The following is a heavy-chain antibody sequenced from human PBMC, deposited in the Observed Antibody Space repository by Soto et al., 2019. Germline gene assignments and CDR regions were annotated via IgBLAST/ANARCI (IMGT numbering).Heavy chain of an antibody. CDR2: IYPGDSDT. V-gene: IGHV5-51*01. D-gene: IGHD3-16*01. CDR3: ARQGGGDMRLTSYSYGMDV. CDR1: GYSFSSYW. J-gene: IGHJ6*02. Sequence: GESLKISCEGSGYSFSSYWIAWVRQMPGKGLEWMGIIYPGDSDTRYSPSFQGQVTISADKSIRTAYLQWSSLKASDAAIYYCARQGGGDMRLTSYSYGMDVWGQGTTVTVSS.